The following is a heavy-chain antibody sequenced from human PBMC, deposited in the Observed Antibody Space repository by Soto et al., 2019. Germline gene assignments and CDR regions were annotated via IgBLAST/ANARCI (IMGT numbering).Heavy chain of an antibody. CDR1: GFTFITYS. CDR3: AREPNWNEVSFDN. D-gene: IGHD1-1*01. V-gene: IGHV3-48*01. J-gene: IGHJ4*02. CDR2: INSNGRSI. Sequence: EVRLVESGGGLVQPGGSLRLSCAASGFTFITYSINWVRQAPGKGLELLSYINSNGRSIYYADSVQGRFTISRDNAQTSVSLQMNSLRPEDTAVYYCAREPNWNEVSFDNWGQGTLVTVSS.